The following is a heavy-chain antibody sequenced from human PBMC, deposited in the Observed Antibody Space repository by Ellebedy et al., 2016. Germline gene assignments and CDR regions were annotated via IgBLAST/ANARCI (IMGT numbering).Heavy chain of an antibody. CDR3: TRDGSEWSRDY. Sequence: GGSLRLXCAASGFTFNIAGMTWVRQAPGKGLEWVATIVNSGRETYYADPLKGRFTISRDNAMNSVYLQMDSLTVEDTAVYYCTRDGSEWSRDYWGQGTLVTVSS. D-gene: IGHD2-8*01. J-gene: IGHJ4*02. V-gene: IGHV3-21*06. CDR1: GFTFNIAG. CDR2: IVNSGRET.